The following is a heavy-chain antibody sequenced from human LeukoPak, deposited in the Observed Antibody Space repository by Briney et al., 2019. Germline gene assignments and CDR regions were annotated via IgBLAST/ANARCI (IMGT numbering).Heavy chain of an antibody. D-gene: IGHD6-19*01. CDR3: AKGLYSSGWYRGFDY. Sequence: GGSLRLSCAASGFTFSSYAMSWVRQAPGKGLEGVSAISGSGGSTYYADSVKGRFTISRDNSKNTLYLHMNSLRAEDTAVYYCAKGLYSSGWYRGFDYWGQGTLVTVSS. CDR2: ISGSGGST. V-gene: IGHV3-23*01. CDR1: GFTFSSYA. J-gene: IGHJ4*02.